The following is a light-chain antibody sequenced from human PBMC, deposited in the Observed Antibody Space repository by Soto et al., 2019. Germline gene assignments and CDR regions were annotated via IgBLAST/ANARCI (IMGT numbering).Light chain of an antibody. V-gene: IGLV3-1*01. J-gene: IGLJ1*01. CDR3: QAWDSTTAV. CDR1: KLGDKY. CDR2: QDN. Sequence: SYELTQPPSVSVSPGQTASITCSGDKLGDKYACWYQQKPGQSPVLVIYQDNKRPSGIPERFSGSNSGNTATLTISGTQAMDEADYYCQAWDSTTAVFGPGTKLTVL.